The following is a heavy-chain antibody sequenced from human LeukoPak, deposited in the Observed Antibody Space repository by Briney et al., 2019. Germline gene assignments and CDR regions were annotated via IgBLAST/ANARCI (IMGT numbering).Heavy chain of an antibody. CDR3: AKDPGSGWYHSNYFDY. J-gene: IGHJ4*02. CDR1: GFTFSSYA. CDR2: ISGSGGST. D-gene: IGHD6-19*01. V-gene: IGHV3-23*01. Sequence: GGSLRLSCAASGFTFSSYATSWVRQAPGKGLEWVSAISGSGGSTYYADSVKGRFTISRDNSKNTLYLQMNSLRAEDTAVYYCAKDPGSGWYHSNYFDYWGQGTLVTVSS.